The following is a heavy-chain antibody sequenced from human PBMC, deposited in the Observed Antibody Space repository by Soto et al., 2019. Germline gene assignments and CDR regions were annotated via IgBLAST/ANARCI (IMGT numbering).Heavy chain of an antibody. D-gene: IGHD1-1*01. CDR2: IHPNSGDT. CDR3: ARGPSRQSWKWFDP. Sequence: ASVKVSCKTSGYTFTDHYINWVRQAPGQGPEYMGWIHPNSGDTKYTQRFQGRVTMTRDTSISTAYMELRRLTSDDTAVYYCARGPSRQSWKWFDPWGQGTLVTVSS. CDR1: GYTFTDHY. V-gene: IGHV1-2*02. J-gene: IGHJ5*02.